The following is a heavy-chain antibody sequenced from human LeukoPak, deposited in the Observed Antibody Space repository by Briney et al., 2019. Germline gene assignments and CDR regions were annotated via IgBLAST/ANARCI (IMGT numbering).Heavy chain of an antibody. V-gene: IGHV3-11*01. J-gene: IGHJ5*02. D-gene: IGHD4-11*01. CDR2: ISGSGSVT. CDR1: GFTFSDYY. CDR3: ATDREFRLHDP. Sequence: PGGSLRLSCTASGFTFSDYYMSWIRQAPGKGLEWLSYISGSGSVTSYVDSVKGRFTISRDNAKKSLYLQIDSLRAEDTAMYYCATDREFRLHDPWGQGILVTVSS.